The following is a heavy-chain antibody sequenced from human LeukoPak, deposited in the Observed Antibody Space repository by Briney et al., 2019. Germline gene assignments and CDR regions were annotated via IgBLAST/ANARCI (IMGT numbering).Heavy chain of an antibody. CDR3: ARDSQRITMVRGVITSNFDY. V-gene: IGHV3-21*01. Sequence: PGGSLRLSCAASGFTFSSYSMNWVRHAPGKGLELVSSISSSSSYIYYADSVKGRFTISRDNAKNSLYLQMNSLRAEDTAVYYCARDSQRITMVRGVITSNFDYWGQGTLVTVSS. D-gene: IGHD3-10*01. J-gene: IGHJ4*02. CDR2: ISSSSSYI. CDR1: GFTFSSYS.